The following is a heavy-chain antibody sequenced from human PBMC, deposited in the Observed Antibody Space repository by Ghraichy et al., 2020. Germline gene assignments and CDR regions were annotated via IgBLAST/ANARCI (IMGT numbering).Heavy chain of an antibody. CDR1: GGSMSDSTW. CDR2: IFHSGRT. CDR3: AAKGDWNSFDY. Sequence: ESLNISCAVSGGSMSDSTWWSWVRQPPGGGLEWIGEIFHSGRTNYNPSLKSRVTISVDKSKKQFSLNVRSVTAADTAIYYCAAKGDWNSFDYWGQGSLVTVSS. D-gene: IGHD1-1*01. J-gene: IGHJ4*02. V-gene: IGHV4-4*02.